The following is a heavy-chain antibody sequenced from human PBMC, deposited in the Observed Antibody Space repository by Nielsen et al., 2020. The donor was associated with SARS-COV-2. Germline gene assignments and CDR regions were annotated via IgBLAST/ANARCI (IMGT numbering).Heavy chain of an antibody. D-gene: IGHD4-17*01. J-gene: IGHJ6*02. Sequence: GESLKISCAASGFTFSSYGMHWVRQAPGKGLEWVAVIWYDGSNKYYADSVKGRFTISRDNSKNTLYLQMNSLRAEDTAVYYCAREREATVTSYYYYGMDVWGQGTTVTVSS. CDR3: AREREATVTSYYYYGMDV. V-gene: IGHV3-33*01. CDR2: IWYDGSNK. CDR1: GFTFSSYG.